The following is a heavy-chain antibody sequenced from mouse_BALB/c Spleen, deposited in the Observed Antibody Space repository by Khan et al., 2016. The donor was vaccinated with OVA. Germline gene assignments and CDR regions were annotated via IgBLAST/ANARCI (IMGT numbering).Heavy chain of an antibody. J-gene: IGHJ2*01. V-gene: IGHV5-6-3*01. Sequence: EVELVESGGGIVKPGGSLKRSCAVSSYTISSYGMSSVRQTPDKRLELVATIDSNGGSTDYPPSVKRRFTITGDTAKNALYLQMRSLTTEDTAMYYGARSAKWGQGTTLTVSA. D-gene: IGHD1-3*01. CDR2: IDSNGGST. CDR3: ARSAK. CDR1: SYTISSYG.